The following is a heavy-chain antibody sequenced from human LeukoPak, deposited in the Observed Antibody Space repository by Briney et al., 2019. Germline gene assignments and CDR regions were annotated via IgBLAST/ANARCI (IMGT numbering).Heavy chain of an antibody. Sequence: SETLSLTCTVSGGSTSSSTYYWDWIRQPPGKGLEWIGNIYDSGSTHYNPSLESRVTISVDTSKNQFSLKLNSVTAADTAVYYCATIRGALDIWGQGTMVTVSS. V-gene: IGHV4-39*01. CDR3: ATIRGALDI. CDR1: GGSTSSSTYY. CDR2: IYDSGST. D-gene: IGHD3-10*01. J-gene: IGHJ3*02.